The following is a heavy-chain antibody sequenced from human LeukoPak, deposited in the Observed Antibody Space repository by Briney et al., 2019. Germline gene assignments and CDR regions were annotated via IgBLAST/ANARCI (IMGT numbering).Heavy chain of an antibody. CDR3: ARDSGYGGNSDY. V-gene: IGHV3-74*01. D-gene: IGHD4-23*01. J-gene: IGHJ4*02. CDR1: GFTFSYYW. CDR2: INSDGSTT. Sequence: PGGSLTLSCAASGFTFSYYWRYWLRQPPGKGLVWVSGINSDGSTTSYAESVKGRFTISRDNAKNTLYLQMNSLRADDTAVYYCARDSGYGGNSDYWGQGTLVTVSS.